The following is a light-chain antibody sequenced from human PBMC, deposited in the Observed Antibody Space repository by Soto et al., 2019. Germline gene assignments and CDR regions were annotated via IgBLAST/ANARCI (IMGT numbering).Light chain of an antibody. Sequence: QSVLTQPPSASGSPGQSVTISCTGTSSDIGGYNYVSWYQQHPGKAPKLMIYELSKRPSGVPDRFSGSKSGHTASLTVSGLQAEDEAEYYCGSHAGSNNFVGFGGGAKLTVL. CDR3: GSHAGSNNFVG. V-gene: IGLV2-8*01. CDR2: ELS. J-gene: IGLJ2*01. CDR1: SSDIGGYNY.